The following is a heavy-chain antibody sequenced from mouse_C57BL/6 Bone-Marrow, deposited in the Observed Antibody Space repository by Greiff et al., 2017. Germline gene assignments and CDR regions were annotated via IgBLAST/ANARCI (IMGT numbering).Heavy chain of an antibody. Sequence: QVQLQQSGAELARPGASVKLSCKASGYTFTSYGISWVKQRPGQGLEWIGEIYPRSGNTYYTEKFKGKATLTADKSSSTAYMELRSLTSEDSAVYFCARGEYYAMDYWGQGTSVTVSA. CDR3: ARGEYYAMDY. V-gene: IGHV1-81*01. J-gene: IGHJ4*01. CDR1: GYTFTSYG. CDR2: IYPRSGNT.